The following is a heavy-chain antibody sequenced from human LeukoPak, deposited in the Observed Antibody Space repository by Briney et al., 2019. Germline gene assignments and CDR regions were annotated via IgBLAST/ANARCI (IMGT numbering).Heavy chain of an antibody. V-gene: IGHV3-30*02. Sequence: QPGGSLRLSRAASGFAFSSYGMHSVRPPPGKGLEWGAFRQNNGSNKYYSDAVKGRFTISRDNSKNTLYLQMNSLRAEDTAVYYCANLGVRGVTYGWSDYWGQGTLVTVSS. D-gene: IGHD3-10*01. J-gene: IGHJ4*02. CDR1: GFAFSSYG. CDR2: RQNNGSNK. CDR3: ANLGVRGVTYGWSDY.